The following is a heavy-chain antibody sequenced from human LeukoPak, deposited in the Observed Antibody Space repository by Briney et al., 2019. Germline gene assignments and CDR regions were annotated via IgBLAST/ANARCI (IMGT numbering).Heavy chain of an antibody. V-gene: IGHV3-53*01. Sequence: GGSLRLSCAASGFDVTTNYMSWVRQVPGKGLDWVSVFSGDGYTGYADSVKGRFTVSRNSSKNTMYLQMNSLRAEDSALYYCARDLNYWGQGTLVTVSS. CDR1: GFDVTTNY. CDR3: ARDLNY. J-gene: IGHJ4*02. CDR2: FSGDGYT.